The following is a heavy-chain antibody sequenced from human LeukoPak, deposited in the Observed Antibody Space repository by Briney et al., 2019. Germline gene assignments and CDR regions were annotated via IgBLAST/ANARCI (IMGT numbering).Heavy chain of an antibody. CDR1: GFTFTTNA. J-gene: IGHJ4*02. D-gene: IGHD5-12*01. CDR2: ISGRTGAT. Sequence: GGSLRLSCAASGFTFTTNAMSWVRQAPGKGLEWVSAISGRTGATYYADSEKGRFTISRDNSKSTLYLQMDSLRAEDTAVYYCAKCGNSGCHLIDYWGQETLVTVSS. CDR3: AKCGNSGCHLIDY. V-gene: IGHV3-23*01.